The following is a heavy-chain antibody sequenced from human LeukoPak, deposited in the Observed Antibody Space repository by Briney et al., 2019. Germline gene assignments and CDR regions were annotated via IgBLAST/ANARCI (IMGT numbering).Heavy chain of an antibody. D-gene: IGHD6-13*01. Sequence: PGGSLRLSCAASGFTFSSYGMHWVRQAPGKGLEWVAVISYDGSNRYYADSVKGRFTISRDNSKNTLYLQMNSLRAEDTAVYYCAKDLHSSSWYSNYAFDIWGQGTMVTVSS. CDR1: GFTFSSYG. J-gene: IGHJ3*02. V-gene: IGHV3-30*18. CDR2: ISYDGSNR. CDR3: AKDLHSSSWYSNYAFDI.